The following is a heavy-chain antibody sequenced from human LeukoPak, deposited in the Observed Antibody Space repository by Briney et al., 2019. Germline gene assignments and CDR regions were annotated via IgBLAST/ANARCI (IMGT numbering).Heavy chain of an antibody. V-gene: IGHV3-43D*03. CDR1: GFTFEDYA. CDR3: AKGAYDWYMDV. CDR2: ISWDGGST. J-gene: IGHJ6*03. D-gene: IGHD5-12*01. Sequence: GGSLRLSCAASGFTFEDYAMHWVRQAPGKGLEWVSLISWDGGSTYYADSVKGRFTISRDNSKNSLYLQMNSLRAEDTALYYCAKGAYDWYMDVWGKGTTVTVSS.